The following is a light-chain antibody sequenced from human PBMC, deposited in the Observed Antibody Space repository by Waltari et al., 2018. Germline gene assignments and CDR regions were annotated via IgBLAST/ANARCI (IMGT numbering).Light chain of an antibody. V-gene: IGKV3-20*01. CDR3: QQYGSSWWT. J-gene: IGKJ1*01. CDR2: GAS. Sequence: EIVLTQSPGTLSLSPGERATLPCRASQSVSSSYLAWYQQKPGQTPRLLFFGASTRATGIPDRFSGSGSGTDFTLTISRLEPEDFAVYYCQQYGSSWWTFGQGTKVEIK. CDR1: QSVSSSY.